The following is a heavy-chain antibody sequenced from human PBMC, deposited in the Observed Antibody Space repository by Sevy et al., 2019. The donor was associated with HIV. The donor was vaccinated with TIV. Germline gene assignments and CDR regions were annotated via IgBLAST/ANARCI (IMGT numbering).Heavy chain of an antibody. CDR1: GYTFTSYG. Sequence: ASVKVSCKASGYTFTSYGISWVRQAPGQGLEWMGWSSGYNGNTNYEQKLQGRVTMTTNTSTSKAYMELRSLGSDDTAVYCCAGTSVAGLEDDWGQGTLVTVSS. J-gene: IGHJ4*02. CDR2: SSGYNGNT. D-gene: IGHD6-19*01. CDR3: AGTSVAGLEDD. V-gene: IGHV1-18*04.